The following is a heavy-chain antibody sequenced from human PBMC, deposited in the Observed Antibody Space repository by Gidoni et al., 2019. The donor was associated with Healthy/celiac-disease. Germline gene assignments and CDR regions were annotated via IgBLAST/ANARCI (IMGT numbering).Heavy chain of an antibody. J-gene: IGHJ3*02. CDR2: ISYDGSNK. Sequence: QVQLVESGGGVVQPGRSLRLSCAASGFPFGSYGMHWVRQAPGKGLEWVAVISYDGSNKYYADSVKGRFTISRDNSKNTLYLQMNSLRAEDTAVYYCAKDGGYGSGSEFGAFDIWGQGTMVTVSS. V-gene: IGHV3-30*18. CDR3: AKDGGYGSGSEFGAFDI. CDR1: GFPFGSYG. D-gene: IGHD3-10*01.